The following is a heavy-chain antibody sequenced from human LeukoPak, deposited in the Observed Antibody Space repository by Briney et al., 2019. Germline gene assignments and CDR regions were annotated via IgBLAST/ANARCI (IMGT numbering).Heavy chain of an antibody. J-gene: IGHJ4*02. CDR1: GYTFTDNY. Sequence: ASVKVSCKASGYTFTDNYIHWVRQAPGQGLEWMGWINPNNGGTHYAQDFQGRVTMTRDTSINTAYMDLSSLRSDDTAIYYCARSLQTCGGECYWGQGTLVTVSS. D-gene: IGHD2-21*01. CDR2: INPNNGGT. V-gene: IGHV1-2*02. CDR3: ARSLQTCGGECY.